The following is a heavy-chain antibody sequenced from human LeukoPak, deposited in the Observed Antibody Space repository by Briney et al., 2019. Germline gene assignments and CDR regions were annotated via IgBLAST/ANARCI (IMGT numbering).Heavy chain of an antibody. J-gene: IGHJ4*02. CDR1: GYTFTSYY. CDR2: INPSGGST. V-gene: IGHV1-46*01. Sequence: ASVKVSFKASGYTFTSYYMHWVRQAPGQGLEWMGIINPSGGSTSYAQKFQGRVTMTRDMSTSTVYMELSSLRSEDTAVYYCARDQYSGSYPTPFDYWGQGTLVTVSS. CDR3: ARDQYSGSYPTPFDY. D-gene: IGHD1-26*01.